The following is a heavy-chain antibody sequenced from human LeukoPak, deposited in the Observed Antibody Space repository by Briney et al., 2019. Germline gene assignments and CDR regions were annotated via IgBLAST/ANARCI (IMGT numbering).Heavy chain of an antibody. CDR2: INPNSGGT. Sequence: ASVKVSCKASGYTFTGYYMHWVRQAPGQGLEWMGWINPNSGGTNYAQKFQGRVTMTRDTSISTAYMELRRLRSDDTAVYYCARGSAYYYDSSGYCDYWGQGTLVTVSS. CDR1: GYTFTGYY. CDR3: ARGSAYYYDSSGYCDY. J-gene: IGHJ4*02. V-gene: IGHV1-2*02. D-gene: IGHD3-22*01.